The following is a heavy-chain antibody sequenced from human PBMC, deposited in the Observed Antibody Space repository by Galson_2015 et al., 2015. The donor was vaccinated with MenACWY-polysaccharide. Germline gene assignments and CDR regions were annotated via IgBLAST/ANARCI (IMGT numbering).Heavy chain of an antibody. D-gene: IGHD3-10*02. J-gene: IGHJ6*02. CDR2: INSDGSST. V-gene: IGHV3-74*01. Sequence: SLRLSCAASGFTVSSNYMSWVRQAPGKGLVWVSRINSDGSSTSYADSVKGRFTISRDNAKNTLYLQMNSLRAEDTAVYYCARLKKGETTFDYYYGMDVWGQGTTVTVSS. CDR1: GFTVSSNY. CDR3: ARLKKGETTFDYYYGMDV.